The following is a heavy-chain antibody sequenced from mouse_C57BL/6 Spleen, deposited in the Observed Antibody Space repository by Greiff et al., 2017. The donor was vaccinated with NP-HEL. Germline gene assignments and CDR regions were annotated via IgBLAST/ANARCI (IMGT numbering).Heavy chain of an antibody. J-gene: IGHJ4*01. V-gene: IGHV5-17*01. D-gene: IGHD3-2*02. CDR2: ISSGSSTI. CDR1: GFTFSDYG. Sequence: EVQLVESGGGLVKPGGSLKLSCAASGFTFSDYGMHWVRQAPEKGLEWVAYISSGSSTIYYADTVKGRFTISRDNAKNTLFLQMTSLRSEDTAVYYCGRKSGSGGEMDYWGQGTSVTVSS. CDR3: GRKSGSGGEMDY.